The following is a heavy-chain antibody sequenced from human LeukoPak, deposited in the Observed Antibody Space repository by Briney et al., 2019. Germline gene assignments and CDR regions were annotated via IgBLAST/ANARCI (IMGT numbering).Heavy chain of an antibody. CDR2: ISAYNGNT. CDR3: ARTGSYIVGATNYFDY. CDR1: GYTFTSYG. V-gene: IGHV1-18*01. Sequence: ASVKVSFKASGYTFTSYGISWVRRAPGQGLEWMGWISAYNGNTNYAQKLQGRVTMTTDTSTSTAYMELRSLRSDDTAVYYCARTGSYIVGATNYFDYWGQGTLVTVSS. J-gene: IGHJ4*02. D-gene: IGHD1-26*01.